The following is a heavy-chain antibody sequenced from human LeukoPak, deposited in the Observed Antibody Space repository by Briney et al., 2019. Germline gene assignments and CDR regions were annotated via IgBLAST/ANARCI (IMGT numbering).Heavy chain of an antibody. CDR3: ARDRYGSGSYYNIPDY. CDR2: IQYDGSNK. V-gene: IGHV3-30*02. J-gene: IGHJ4*02. D-gene: IGHD3-10*01. Sequence: GGSLRLSCAASGFTFSNYGMHWVRQAPGEGLEWVSFIQYDGSNKYYVDSVKGRFTISRDNSKNTLNLQMDSLRAEDTALYYCARDRYGSGSYYNIPDYWGQGTLVTVSS. CDR1: GFTFSNYG.